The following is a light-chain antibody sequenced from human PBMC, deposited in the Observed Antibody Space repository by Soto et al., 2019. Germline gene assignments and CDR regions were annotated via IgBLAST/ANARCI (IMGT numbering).Light chain of an antibody. CDR1: SEYTSYA. V-gene: IGLV4-69*01. CDR2: LNSDGSH. CDR3: QTWDTGIRI. Sequence: QPVLTQSPSASASLGASVKLTCTLSSEYTSYAIAWHQQQPEKGPRYLMKLNSDGSHTTGDGIPDRFSGSSSGAERYLTISSLQSEDEADYYCQTWDTGIRIFGGGTKVTVL. J-gene: IGLJ2*01.